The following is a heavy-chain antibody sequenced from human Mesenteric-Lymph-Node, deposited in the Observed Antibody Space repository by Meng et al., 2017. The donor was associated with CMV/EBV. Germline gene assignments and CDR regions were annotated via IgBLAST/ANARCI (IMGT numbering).Heavy chain of an antibody. Sequence: ASVKVSCKASGYTFTNYGITWVRQAPGQGLEWMGWISAYNGNTNYAQKLQGRVTMTTDTSTSTAYMELRSLRSDDTAVYYCARDLIVVVPAAYGNEYYFDYWGQGTLVTVSS. D-gene: IGHD2-2*01. CDR1: GYTFTNYG. V-gene: IGHV1-18*01. J-gene: IGHJ4*02. CDR3: ARDLIVVVPAAYGNEYYFDY. CDR2: ISAYNGNT.